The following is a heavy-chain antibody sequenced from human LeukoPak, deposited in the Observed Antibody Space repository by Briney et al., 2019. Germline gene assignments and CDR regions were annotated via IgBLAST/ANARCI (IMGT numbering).Heavy chain of an antibody. Sequence: GGSLRLSCGASGFTFSNYCMNWVRQAPGKGLEWVSSISERSVYIYYADSVKGRFTISRDNAKNSLSLQMNSLRAEDTAVYYCARTRFCGNDFYPWDFHYWGQGTPVTVSS. D-gene: IGHD2-21*02. CDR3: ARTRFCGNDFYPWDFHY. CDR1: GFTFSNYC. J-gene: IGHJ4*02. V-gene: IGHV3-21*01. CDR2: ISERSVYI.